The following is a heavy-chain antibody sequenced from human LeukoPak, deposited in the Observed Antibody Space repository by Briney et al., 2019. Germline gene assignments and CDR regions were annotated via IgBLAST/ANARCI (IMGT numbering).Heavy chain of an antibody. CDR3: ARGAQYYYGSGSYYSY. V-gene: IGHV4-30-2*01. J-gene: IGHJ4*02. D-gene: IGHD3-10*01. CDR2: INHSGST. CDR1: GGSISSGGYS. Sequence: SETLSLTCAVSGGSISSGGYSWSWIRQPPGKGLEWIGYINHSGSTNYNPSLKSRVTISVDTSKNQFSLKLSSVTAADTAVYYCARGAQYYYGSGSYYSYWGQGTLVTVSS.